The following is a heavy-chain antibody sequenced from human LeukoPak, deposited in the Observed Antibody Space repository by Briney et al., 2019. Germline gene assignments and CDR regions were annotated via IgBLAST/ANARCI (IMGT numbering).Heavy chain of an antibody. Sequence: RGASLKISCKCYGYICTSYWIGWGRQLPGKGLEWMGIIYPGDSDTRYSPSFQGQVTISADKSISTAYLQWSSLKASDTAMYYCARLPYGDYDPGFDYWGQGTLVTVSS. CDR2: IYPGDSDT. J-gene: IGHJ4*02. CDR3: ARLPYGDYDPGFDY. CDR1: GYICTSYW. V-gene: IGHV5-51*01. D-gene: IGHD4-17*01.